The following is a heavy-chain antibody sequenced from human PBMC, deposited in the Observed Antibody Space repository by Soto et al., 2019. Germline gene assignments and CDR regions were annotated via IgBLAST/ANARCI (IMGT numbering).Heavy chain of an antibody. J-gene: IGHJ4*02. V-gene: IGHV4-4*07. CDR3: ARDLKFGQADY. Sequence: WTCIRQPSGKGLEWIGRIYTSGSTNYNPSLKSRVTMSVDTSKNQFSLKLSSMTAADTAVYYCARDLKFGQADYWGQGSQVTVSS. CDR2: IYTSGST. D-gene: IGHD3-10*01.